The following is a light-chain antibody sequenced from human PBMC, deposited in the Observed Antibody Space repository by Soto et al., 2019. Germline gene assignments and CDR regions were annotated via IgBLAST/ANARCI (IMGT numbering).Light chain of an antibody. J-gene: IGKJ1*01. CDR3: QQYSDNLT. V-gene: IGKV1-5*03. CDR1: QSISSW. CDR2: KAS. Sequence: DIQMTQSPSTLSASVGDRVTITCRASQSISSWLAWYQQKPGTAPELLIYKASTLQSGVPSRFSGSGSGTEFTLTISSLQPDDFATYYCQQYSDNLTFGQGTKVEIK.